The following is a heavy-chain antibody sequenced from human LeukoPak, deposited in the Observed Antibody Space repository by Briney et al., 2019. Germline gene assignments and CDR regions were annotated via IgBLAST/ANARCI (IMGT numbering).Heavy chain of an antibody. J-gene: IGHJ4*02. CDR1: GFTFSSYG. CDR3: ARGEYCTNGVCQDYYFDY. CDR2: IRYDGSNK. D-gene: IGHD2-8*01. Sequence: PGGSLRLSCAASGFTFSSYGMHWVRQAPGKGLEWVAVIRYDGSNKYYADSVKGRFTISRDNSKNTLYLQMNSLRAEDTAVYYCARGEYCTNGVCQDYYFDYWGQGTLVTVSS. V-gene: IGHV3-33*01.